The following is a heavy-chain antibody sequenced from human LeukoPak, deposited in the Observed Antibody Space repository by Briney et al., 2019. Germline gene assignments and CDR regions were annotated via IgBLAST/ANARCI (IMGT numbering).Heavy chain of an antibody. CDR3: ARLEITTVTTSDY. D-gene: IGHD4-17*01. V-gene: IGHV1-69*13. J-gene: IGHJ4*02. CDR1: GGTFSSYA. CDR2: IIPIFGTA. Sequence: ASVKVSCKASGGTFSSYAISWVRQAPGQGLEWMGGIIPIFGTANYAQKFQGRVTITADESTSTAYMELSSLRSEDTAVYYWARLEITTVTTSDYWGQGTLVTVSS.